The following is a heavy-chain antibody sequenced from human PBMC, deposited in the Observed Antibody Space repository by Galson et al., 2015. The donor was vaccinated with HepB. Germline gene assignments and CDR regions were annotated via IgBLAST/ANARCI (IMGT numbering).Heavy chain of an antibody. J-gene: IGHJ3*02. Sequence: SLRLSCAASGFTFSSYAMHWVRQAPGKGLEWVAVISYDGSNKYYADSVKGRFTISRDNSKNTLYLQMNSLRAEDTAVYYCARTPPIKIVGAIWGAFDIWGQGIMVTVSS. CDR1: GFTFSSYA. CDR3: ARTPPIKIVGAIWGAFDI. CDR2: ISYDGSNK. D-gene: IGHD1-26*01. V-gene: IGHV3-30-3*01.